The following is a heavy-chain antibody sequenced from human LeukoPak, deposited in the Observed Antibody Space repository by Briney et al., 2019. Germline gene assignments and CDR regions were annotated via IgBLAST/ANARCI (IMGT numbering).Heavy chain of an antibody. CDR1: GFAFSNFA. J-gene: IGHJ4*02. D-gene: IGHD6-19*01. CDR2: IRYDGSNK. Sequence: GGSLRLSCAASGFAFSNFAMHWVRQAPGKGLEWVAFIRYDGSNKYYADSVKGRFTISRDNSKNTLYLQMNSLRAEDTAVYYCAKDYGSSGGYDGYWGQGTLVTVSS. CDR3: AKDYGSSGGYDGY. V-gene: IGHV3-30*02.